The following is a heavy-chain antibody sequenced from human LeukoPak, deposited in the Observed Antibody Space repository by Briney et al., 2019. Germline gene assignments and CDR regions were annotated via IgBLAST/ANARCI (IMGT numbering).Heavy chain of an antibody. Sequence: GGSLRLSCAASGFTFSSYAMSRVRQAPGKGLEWVSAISGSGGSTYYADSVKGRFTISRDNSKNTLYLQMNSLRAEDTAVYYCAKEPRDYDYVWGSYRYSNYFDYWGQGTLVTVSS. J-gene: IGHJ4*02. V-gene: IGHV3-23*01. CDR1: GFTFSSYA. D-gene: IGHD3-16*02. CDR3: AKEPRDYDYVWGSYRYSNYFDY. CDR2: ISGSGGST.